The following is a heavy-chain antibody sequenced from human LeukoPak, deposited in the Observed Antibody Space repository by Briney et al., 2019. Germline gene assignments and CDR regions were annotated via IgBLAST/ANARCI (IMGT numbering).Heavy chain of an antibody. CDR2: ISAYNGNT. CDR3: ARGRYSGGYNDAFDI. V-gene: IGHV1-18*01. CDR1: GYTFTSYG. Sequence: ASVKVSCKASGYTFTSYGISWVRQAPGQGLEWMGWISAYNGNTNYAQKLQGRVTMTTDTSTSTAYMELRSLRSDDTAVYYCARGRYSGGYNDAFDIWGQGTMVTVSS. D-gene: IGHD1-26*01. J-gene: IGHJ3*02.